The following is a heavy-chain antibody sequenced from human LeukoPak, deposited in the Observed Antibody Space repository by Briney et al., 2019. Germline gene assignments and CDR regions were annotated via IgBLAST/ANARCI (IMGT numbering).Heavy chain of an antibody. CDR2: INHYGNT. CDR3: ARRPHGFDS. J-gene: IGHJ4*02. Sequence: GLEWIGEINHYGNTFYNPSLESRVTISIDTSKNQFSLRLTSLTAADTAIYYCARRPHGFDSWGQGTLVTVSS. V-gene: IGHV4-34*01.